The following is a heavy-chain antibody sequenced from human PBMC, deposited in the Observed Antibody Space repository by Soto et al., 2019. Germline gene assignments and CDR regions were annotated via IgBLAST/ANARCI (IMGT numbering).Heavy chain of an antibody. V-gene: IGHV1-24*01. D-gene: IGHD2-2*01. J-gene: IGHJ6*02. CDR2: FDPEDGGT. Sequence: ASVKVSCKVSGYTLTELSMHWVRQAPGKGLEWMGGFDPEDGGTIYAQKFQGRVTMTEDTSTDTAYMELSSLRSEDTAVYYCATATPSSNSCKQGHPCYYYGMDVWGQGTTVTVSS. CDR3: ATATPSSNSCKQGHPCYYYGMDV. CDR1: GYTLTELS.